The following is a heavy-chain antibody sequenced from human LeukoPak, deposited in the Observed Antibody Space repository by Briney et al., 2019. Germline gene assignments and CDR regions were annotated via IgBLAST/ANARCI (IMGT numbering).Heavy chain of an antibody. CDR3: AKAGAGTKDCSSISCQDYYYYFFGMDV. J-gene: IGHJ6*02. Sequence: GGSLRLSCVVSRFTYSSHAMSWVRQAPGKGLEWVSGISGSGGSTYYADSVKGRFTISRDNSKNTLYLQIRSLRAEDTAVYYCAKAGAGTKDCSSISCQDYYYYFFGMDVWGQGTTVTVSS. D-gene: IGHD2-2*01. CDR2: ISGSGGST. V-gene: IGHV3-23*01. CDR1: RFTYSSHA.